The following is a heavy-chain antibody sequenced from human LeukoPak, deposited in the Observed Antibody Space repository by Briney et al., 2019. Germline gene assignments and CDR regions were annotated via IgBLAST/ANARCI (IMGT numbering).Heavy chain of an antibody. CDR1: GGSISSGGYY. V-gene: IGHV4-31*03. Sequence: SETPSLTCTVSGGSISSGGYYWSWIRQHPGKGLEWIGYIYYSGSTYYNPSLKSRVTISVDTSKNQFSLKLSSVTAADTAVYYCARGAPSSSWYCGWFDPWGQGTLVTVSS. CDR2: IYYSGST. D-gene: IGHD6-13*01. CDR3: ARGAPSSSWYCGWFDP. J-gene: IGHJ5*02.